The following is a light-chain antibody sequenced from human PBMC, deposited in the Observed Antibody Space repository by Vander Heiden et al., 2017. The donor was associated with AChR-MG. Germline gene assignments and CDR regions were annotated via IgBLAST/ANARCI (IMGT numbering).Light chain of an antibody. Sequence: HSALTQPASVSGSPGQSITISCSGTSSDFGSYNLISWYQQYPGKAPKLIIYEAHKRPSGVSGRFSGSKSGDTASLTISGLQADDEAHYYCCSSAGSNTWVFGGGTKVSVL. CDR1: SSDFGSYNL. CDR3: CSSAGSNTWV. CDR2: EAH. J-gene: IGLJ3*02. V-gene: IGLV2-23*01.